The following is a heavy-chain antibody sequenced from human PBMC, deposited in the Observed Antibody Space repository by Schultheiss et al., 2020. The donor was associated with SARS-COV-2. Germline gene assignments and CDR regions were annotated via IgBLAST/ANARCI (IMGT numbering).Heavy chain of an antibody. CDR3: ATVAICVPAHIREGWFDP. V-gene: IGHV4-4*02. CDR1: GDSISSSNW. J-gene: IGHJ5*02. CDR2: IYHSGNT. D-gene: IGHD2-2*01. Sequence: GSLRLSCAVSGDSISSSNWWSWVRQPPGKGLEWIGEIYHSGNTNYNPSLQSRVTISVDESKNQFSLKLTSVTAADTAIYYCATVAICVPAHIREGWFDPWGQGILVTVSS.